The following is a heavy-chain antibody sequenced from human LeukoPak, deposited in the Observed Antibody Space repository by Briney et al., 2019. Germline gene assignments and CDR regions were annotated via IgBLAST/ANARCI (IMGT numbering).Heavy chain of an antibody. CDR2: IYTSGST. D-gene: IGHD3-22*01. CDR1: GGSISSVSYY. Sequence: PSETLSLTCTVSGGSISSVSYYWSWIRQPAGRGLEWIGRIYTSGSTNYNPSLKSPVTISVDTSKNQFSLKLSSVTAADTAVYYCAANTYYYDSSGYGKDNAFDIWGQGTMVTVSS. J-gene: IGHJ3*02. V-gene: IGHV4-61*02. CDR3: AANTYYYDSSGYGKDNAFDI.